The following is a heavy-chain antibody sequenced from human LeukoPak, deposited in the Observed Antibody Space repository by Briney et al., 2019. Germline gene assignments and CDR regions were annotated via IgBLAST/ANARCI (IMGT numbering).Heavy chain of an antibody. CDR3: ARDRPYSSSCFDI. D-gene: IGHD6-13*01. CDR1: GFTLSSNW. V-gene: IGHV3-7*01. CDR2: IKQDGSEK. Sequence: GGSLRLSCAASGFTLSSNWMSWVRQAPGKGLEWVANIKQDGSEKYYVDSVKGRFTISRDNAKNSLYLQMNSLRAEDTAVYYCARDRPYSSSCFDIWGQGTMVTVSS. J-gene: IGHJ3*02.